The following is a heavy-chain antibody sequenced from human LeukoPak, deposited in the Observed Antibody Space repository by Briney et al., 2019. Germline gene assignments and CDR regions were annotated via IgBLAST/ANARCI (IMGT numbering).Heavy chain of an antibody. CDR3: ARTIAVAGTNWFDP. CDR2: ISAYNGNT. J-gene: IGHJ5*02. Sequence: ASVKVSCKASGYTLTSYGISWVRQAPGQGLEWMGWISAYNGNTNYAQKLQGRVTMTTDTSTSTAYMELRSLRSDDTAVYYCARTIAVAGTNWFDPWGQGTLVTVSS. V-gene: IGHV1-18*04. D-gene: IGHD6-19*01. CDR1: GYTLTSYG.